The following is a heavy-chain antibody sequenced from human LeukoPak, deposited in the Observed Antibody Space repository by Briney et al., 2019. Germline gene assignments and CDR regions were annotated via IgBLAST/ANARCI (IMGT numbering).Heavy chain of an antibody. Sequence: SETLSLTCAVYGGSFSGYYWSWIRQPPGKGLEWIGEINHSGRHNYKPSLKGRVTISVDTSKNQFSLKLSSVAAADTAVYYCAGYCTNGVCYSYFQHWGQGTLVTVSS. D-gene: IGHD2-8*01. CDR2: INHSGRH. CDR3: AGYCTNGVCYSYFQH. V-gene: IGHV4-34*01. J-gene: IGHJ1*01. CDR1: GGSFSGYY.